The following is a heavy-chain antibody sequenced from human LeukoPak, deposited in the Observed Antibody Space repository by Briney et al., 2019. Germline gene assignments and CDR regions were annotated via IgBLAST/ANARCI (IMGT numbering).Heavy chain of an antibody. J-gene: IGHJ4*02. Sequence: GGSLKLSCAASGFSFSSYAMSWVRQAPGKGLEWVSSISGSGGSTYYADSVKGRFTISRDNSKNTLYLQMDSLRAEDTAVYYCAKDQHSMVRGPMRYWGQGTLVTVSS. CDR1: GFSFSSYA. CDR2: ISGSGGST. CDR3: AKDQHSMVRGPMRY. D-gene: IGHD3-10*01. V-gene: IGHV3-23*01.